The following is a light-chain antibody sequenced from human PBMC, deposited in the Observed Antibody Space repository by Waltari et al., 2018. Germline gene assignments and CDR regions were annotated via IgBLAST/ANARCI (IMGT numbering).Light chain of an antibody. V-gene: IGLV3-21*04. CDR3: QVWDSSSARVV. J-gene: IGLJ2*01. CDR1: NIETTS. CDR2: YDT. Sequence: SYVLTQPPSVSVAPGKTAKFTCGGDNIETTSVHWYQPKPGQAPVLVISYDTDRPSGIPERFTGSNAGNTANLTISRVEAGDEADYWCQVWDSSSARVVFGGGTKLTVL.